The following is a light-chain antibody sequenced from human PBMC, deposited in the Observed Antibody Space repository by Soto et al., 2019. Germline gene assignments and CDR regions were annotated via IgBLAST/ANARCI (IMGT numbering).Light chain of an antibody. CDR3: QQYKFWPWT. V-gene: IGKV3-15*01. CDR1: QSVSSN. CDR2: GAS. J-gene: IGKJ1*01. Sequence: EIVMTQSPATLSVSLGERATLSCRASQSVSSNLAWYQQKPGQAPRLLIYGASTRATDVPARFSGSESGTEFTFTISSLQSLDFAVYYCQQYKFWPWTFGLGTKVEIK.